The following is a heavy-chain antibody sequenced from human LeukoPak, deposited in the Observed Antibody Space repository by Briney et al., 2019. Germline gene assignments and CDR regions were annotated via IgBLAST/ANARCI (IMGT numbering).Heavy chain of an antibody. Sequence: PSETLSLTCTVSGGSITSFYWNLIRQPAGKGLGWIGRIDTSGSTNYNPSLKSRVTMSVDTSKNQFSLRLSSVTAADTAVPYCARVQWELIRYNYIDVWGKGTTVTVSS. D-gene: IGHD1-26*01. CDR3: ARVQWELIRYNYIDV. CDR1: GGSITSFY. CDR2: IDTSGST. J-gene: IGHJ6*03. V-gene: IGHV4-4*07.